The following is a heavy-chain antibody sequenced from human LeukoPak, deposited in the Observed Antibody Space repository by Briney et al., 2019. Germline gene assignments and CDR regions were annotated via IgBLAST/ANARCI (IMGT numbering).Heavy chain of an antibody. CDR2: ISTYYGNT. J-gene: IGHJ4*02. D-gene: IGHD5-12*01. CDR1: GYTFTTFG. Sequence: ASVKVSCKASGYTFTTFGISWVRQAPGQGLEWMGWISTYYGNTNYAQKLQGRVTMTTDTSTSTAYMELRSLRSDDTAVYYCAATRRSGYVIFDYWGQGTLVTVSS. V-gene: IGHV1-18*01. CDR3: AATRRSGYVIFDY.